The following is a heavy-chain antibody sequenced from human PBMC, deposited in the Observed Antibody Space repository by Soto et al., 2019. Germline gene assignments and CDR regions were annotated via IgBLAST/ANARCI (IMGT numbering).Heavy chain of an antibody. J-gene: IGHJ3*02. CDR2: IYHSGST. CDR1: GGSISIGGYS. Sequence: SETLSLTCAVSGGSISIGGYSWSWILQPPGKGLEWIGYIYHSGSTYYNPSLKSRVTISVDRSKNQFSLKLSSVTAADTAVYYCATELEAFDIWGQGTMVTVSS. D-gene: IGHD1-7*01. V-gene: IGHV4-30-2*01. CDR3: ATELEAFDI.